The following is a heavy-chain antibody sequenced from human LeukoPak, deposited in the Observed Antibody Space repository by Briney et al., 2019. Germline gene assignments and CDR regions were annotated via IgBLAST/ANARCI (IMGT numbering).Heavy chain of an antibody. CDR3: ARGGPYSSSWYYYDSSGYYGFGY. Sequence: SETLSLTCTVSGGSISSSSYYWGWIRQPPGKGLEWIGSIYYSGSTYYNPSLKSRVTISVDTSKNQFSLKLSSVTAADTAVYYCARGGPYSSSWYYYDSSGYYGFGYWGQGTLVTVSS. D-gene: IGHD3-22*01. V-gene: IGHV4-39*01. CDR2: IYYSGST. J-gene: IGHJ4*02. CDR1: GGSISSSSYY.